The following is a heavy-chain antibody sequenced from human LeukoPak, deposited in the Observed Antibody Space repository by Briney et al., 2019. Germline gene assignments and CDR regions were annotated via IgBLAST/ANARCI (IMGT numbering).Heavy chain of an antibody. Sequence: ASVKVSCKASGYIISSYYIHWVRQAPGRGLEWMGIISPSGGGTSYAQRFQGRVSVARDTSTNTVYMELSGLRSEDTAIYYCARCYSGYDYGPVYWGQGTLVTVSS. D-gene: IGHD5-12*01. CDR2: ISPSGGGT. J-gene: IGHJ4*02. CDR1: GYIISSYY. CDR3: ARCYSGYDYGPVY. V-gene: IGHV1-46*01.